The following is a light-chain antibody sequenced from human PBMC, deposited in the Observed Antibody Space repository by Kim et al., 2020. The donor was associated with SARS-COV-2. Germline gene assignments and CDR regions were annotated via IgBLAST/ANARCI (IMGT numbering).Light chain of an antibody. Sequence: ALGKTVRITCQGDSLRSYYANWYQQKPGQAPVLVIYEKNNRPSGIPDRFSGSSSGNTASLTITGAQAEDEADYYCNSRESGVNHVVFGGGTQLTVL. CDR1: SLRSYY. CDR3: NSRESGVNHVV. V-gene: IGLV3-19*01. J-gene: IGLJ3*02. CDR2: EKN.